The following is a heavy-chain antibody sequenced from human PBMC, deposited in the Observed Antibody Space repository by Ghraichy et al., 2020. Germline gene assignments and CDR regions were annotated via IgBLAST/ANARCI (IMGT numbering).Heavy chain of an antibody. CDR1: GFTFSSYA. J-gene: IGHJ2*01. D-gene: IGHD3-22*01. V-gene: IGHV3-23*01. CDR2: ISGSGGST. CDR3: AKDLRRDYYDSSGYYYVDRRRYFDL. Sequence: GESLNISCAASGFTFSSYAMSWVRQAPGKGLEWVSAISGSGGSTYYADSVKGRFTISRDNSKNTLYLQMNSLRAEDTAVYYCAKDLRRDYYDSSGYYYVDRRRYFDLWGRGTLVTVSS.